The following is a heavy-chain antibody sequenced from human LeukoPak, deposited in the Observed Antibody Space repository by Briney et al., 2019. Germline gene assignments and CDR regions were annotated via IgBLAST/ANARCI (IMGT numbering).Heavy chain of an antibody. CDR3: ARVASGHDFWSGYRYYYYYGMDV. J-gene: IGHJ6*02. CDR1: GFTFSSYA. Sequence: GGSLRLSCAASGFTFSSYAMSWVRQAPGKGLEWVSAISGSGGSTYYADSVKGRFTISRDNAKNSLYLQMNSLRDEDTAVYYCARVASGHDFWSGYRYYYYYGMDVWGQGTTVTVSS. CDR2: ISGSGGST. V-gene: IGHV3-23*01. D-gene: IGHD3-3*01.